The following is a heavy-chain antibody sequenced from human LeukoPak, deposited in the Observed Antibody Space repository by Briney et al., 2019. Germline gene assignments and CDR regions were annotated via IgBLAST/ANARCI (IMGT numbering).Heavy chain of an antibody. J-gene: IGHJ3*02. Sequence: GESLKISCKGSGYSFTSYWIGWVRQVPGKGLEWMGIIYPGDSDTRYSPSFQGQVTISADKSISTAYLQWSSLKASDTAMYYCATTYCGGDCYSDAFDIWGQGTMVTVSS. V-gene: IGHV5-51*01. CDR1: GYSFTSYW. CDR3: ATTYCGGDCYSDAFDI. CDR2: IYPGDSDT. D-gene: IGHD2-21*02.